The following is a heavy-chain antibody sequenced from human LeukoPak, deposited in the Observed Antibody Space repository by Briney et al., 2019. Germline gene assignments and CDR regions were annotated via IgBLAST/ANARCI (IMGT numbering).Heavy chain of an antibody. J-gene: IGHJ4*02. CDR3: ARGHSSGYYYGGE. D-gene: IGHD3-22*01. CDR1: GGTFSRYA. V-gene: IGHV1-69*13. CDR2: IIPIFGTA. Sequence: ASVKVSCKASGGTFSRYAISWVRQAPGQGLEWMGGIIPIFGTANYAQKFQGRVTITADESTSTAYMELSSLRSEDTAVYYCARGHSSGYYYGGEWGQGTLVTVSS.